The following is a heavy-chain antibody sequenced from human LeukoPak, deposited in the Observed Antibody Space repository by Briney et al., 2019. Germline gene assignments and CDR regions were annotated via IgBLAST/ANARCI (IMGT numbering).Heavy chain of an antibody. CDR3: AKEGFDY. J-gene: IGHJ4*02. CDR1: GFTFRNSA. Sequence: PGGSLRLPCAASGFTFRNSAMSWVRQAPGKGLEWVSTFTGGDGSAYYADSVKGRFTISRDNPKNTLYLQMNSLRAEDTALYYCAKEGFDYWGQGTLVTVSS. CDR2: FTGGDGSA. V-gene: IGHV3-23*01.